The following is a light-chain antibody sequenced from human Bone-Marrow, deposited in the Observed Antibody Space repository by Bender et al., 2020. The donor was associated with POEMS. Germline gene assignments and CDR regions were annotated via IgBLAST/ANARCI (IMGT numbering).Light chain of an antibody. Sequence: QSALTQPASVSGSPGQSITISYSGTSSDIGDYNYVSWYQQHPGKGPKLIIYDVSDRPSGVSNRFSGSKSGNTASLTISGLQAEDEADYYCSSYTSSSTLWVFGGGTKLTVL. CDR3: SSYTSSSTLWV. V-gene: IGLV2-14*01. CDR1: SSDIGDYNY. CDR2: DVS. J-gene: IGLJ3*02.